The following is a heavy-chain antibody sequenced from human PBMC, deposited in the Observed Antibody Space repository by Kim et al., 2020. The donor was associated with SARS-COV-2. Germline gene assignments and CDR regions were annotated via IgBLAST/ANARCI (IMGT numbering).Heavy chain of an antibody. D-gene: IGHD3-10*01. CDR2: IIPIFGTA. Sequence: SVKVSCKASGGTFSSYAISWVRQAPGQGLEWMGGIIPIFGTANYAQKFQGRVTITADESTSTAYMELSSLRSEDTAVYYCARVLGRLWFGELLGSLGYWGQGTLVTVSS. J-gene: IGHJ4*02. V-gene: IGHV1-69*13. CDR1: GGTFSSYA. CDR3: ARVLGRLWFGELLGSLGY.